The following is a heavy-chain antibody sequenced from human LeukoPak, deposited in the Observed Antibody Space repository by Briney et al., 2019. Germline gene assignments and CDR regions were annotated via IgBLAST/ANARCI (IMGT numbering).Heavy chain of an antibody. Sequence: GGSLRLSCAASGFTFSSYAMSWVRQAPGKGLGWVSAISGSGGSTYYADSVKGRFTISRDNSRNTLYLQMNSLRAEDTAVYYCAKAYSSGWALDYWGQGTLVTVSS. CDR1: GFTFSSYA. CDR3: AKAYSSGWALDY. D-gene: IGHD6-19*01. J-gene: IGHJ4*02. V-gene: IGHV3-23*01. CDR2: ISGSGGST.